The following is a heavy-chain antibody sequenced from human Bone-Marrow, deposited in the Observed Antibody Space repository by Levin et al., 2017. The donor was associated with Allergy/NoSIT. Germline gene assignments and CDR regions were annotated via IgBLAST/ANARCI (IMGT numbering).Heavy chain of an antibody. CDR1: GFTFSNYD. V-gene: IGHV3-13*01. D-gene: IGHD1-26*01. CDR3: ARAKPRTGRYPNNAFDI. Sequence: SCVASGFTFSNYDMHWFRQVKGNGLEWVSEIGTVGDTFYPGSAKGRFTISRENAKNSLYLQMNSLTVGDTAVYYCARAKPRTGRYPNNAFDIWGQGTVVTVSS. J-gene: IGHJ3*02. CDR2: IGTVGDT.